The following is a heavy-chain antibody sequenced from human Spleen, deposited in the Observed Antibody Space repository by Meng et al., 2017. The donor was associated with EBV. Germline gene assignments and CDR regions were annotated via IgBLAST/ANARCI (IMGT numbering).Heavy chain of an antibody. CDR3: ARIPAWFDP. Sequence: QVQVVEVGGGLVKPGGSLRLSCAAPGFIFSDYYMSWIRQAPGKGLEWVSYISSSGSIIYYADSVKGRFTISRDNSKNSLYLQMNSLRADDTAVYYCARIPAWFDPWGQGTLVTVSS. CDR2: ISSSGSII. V-gene: IGHV3-11*01. J-gene: IGHJ5*02. CDR1: GFIFSDYY. D-gene: IGHD2-2*01.